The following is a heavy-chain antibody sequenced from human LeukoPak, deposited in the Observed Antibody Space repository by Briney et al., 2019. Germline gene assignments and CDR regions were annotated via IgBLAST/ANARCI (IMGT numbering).Heavy chain of an antibody. J-gene: IGHJ4*02. V-gene: IGHV4-38-2*02. CDR1: GYSISSGYY. D-gene: IGHD3-22*01. CDR2: IYHSGST. Sequence: PSETLSLTCTVSGYSISSGYYWGWIRQPPGKGLEWIGSIYHSGSTYYNPSLKSRVTISVDTSKNQFSLKLSSVTAADTAVYYCATTGYYDSSGYYYYFDYWGQGTLVTVSS. CDR3: ATTGYYDSSGYYYYFDY.